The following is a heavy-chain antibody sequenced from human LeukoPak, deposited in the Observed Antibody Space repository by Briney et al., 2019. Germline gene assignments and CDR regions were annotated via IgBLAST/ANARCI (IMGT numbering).Heavy chain of an antibody. J-gene: IGHJ6*03. CDR3: ARDPTIFGVVPSYYMDV. CDR1: GYTFTSYY. CDR2: INPSGGST. D-gene: IGHD3-3*01. Sequence: ASVKVSCKASGYTFTSYYMHWVRQAPGQGLEWMGIINPSGGSTSYAQKFQGRVTMTRDTSTSTVCMELSSLRSEDTAVYYCARDPTIFGVVPSYYMDVWGKGTTVTVSS. V-gene: IGHV1-46*01.